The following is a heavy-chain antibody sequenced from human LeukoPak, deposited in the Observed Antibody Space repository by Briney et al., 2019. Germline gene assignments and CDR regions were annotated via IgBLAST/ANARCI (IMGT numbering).Heavy chain of an antibody. D-gene: IGHD2-2*01. CDR2: IIPIFGTP. J-gene: IGHJ6*02. Sequence: SVKVSCKASGGTFSSYAISWVRQAPGQGFEWMGGIIPIFGTPNYAQKFQGRVTITADESTSTAYMELSSLRSEDTAVYYCARAGYCSSTSCYPDPVYYYYYGMDVWGQGTTVTVSS. CDR3: ARAGYCSSTSCYPDPVYYYYYGMDV. CDR1: GGTFSSYA. V-gene: IGHV1-69*01.